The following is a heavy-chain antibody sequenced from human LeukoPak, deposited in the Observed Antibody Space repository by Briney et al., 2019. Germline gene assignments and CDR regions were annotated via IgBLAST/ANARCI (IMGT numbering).Heavy chain of an antibody. D-gene: IGHD3-9*01. Sequence: GGSLRLSCAASGFTFSSPWMNWVRRAPGKGLEWVANIKQDGSEKNYVDSVKGRFTISRDNAKNSLYLQMNNLRVEDTAMHYCAGGTGFIIKDWGQGTLVTVSS. CDR1: GFTFSSPW. V-gene: IGHV3-7*03. J-gene: IGHJ4*02. CDR2: IKQDGSEK. CDR3: AGGTGFIIKD.